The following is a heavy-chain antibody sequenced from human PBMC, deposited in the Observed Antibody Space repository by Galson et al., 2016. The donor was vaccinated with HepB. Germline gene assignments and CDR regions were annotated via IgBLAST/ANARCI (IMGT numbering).Heavy chain of an antibody. J-gene: IGHJ5*02. D-gene: IGHD3-22*01. CDR1: GFSLSTNGVG. V-gene: IGHV2-5*02. CDR2: IYWDDDT. CDR3: AHGIYDSSAISYIFDP. Sequence: PALVKPTQTLTLTCTFSGFSLSTNGVGVGWIRQPPGKALEWLALIYWDDDTRYSPSLKSRLTITEDTSKNQVVLTMTNMDPEDTATYYCAHGIYDSSAISYIFDPWGQGTLVTVSS.